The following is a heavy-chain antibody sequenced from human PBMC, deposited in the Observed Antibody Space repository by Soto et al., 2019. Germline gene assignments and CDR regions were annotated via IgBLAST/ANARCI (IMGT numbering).Heavy chain of an antibody. D-gene: IGHD3-22*01. J-gene: IGHJ5*02. CDR3: ARGKDSSGYLQFDP. CDR1: GGSISSGGYS. V-gene: IGHV4-30-2*05. CDR2: IYHSGST. Sequence: SETLSLTCAVSGGSISSGGYSWSWIRQPPGKGLEWIGYIYHSGSTYYNPSLKSRVTISVDTSKNQFSLKLSSVTAADTAVYYCARGKDSSGYLQFDPWGQGTLVTVSS.